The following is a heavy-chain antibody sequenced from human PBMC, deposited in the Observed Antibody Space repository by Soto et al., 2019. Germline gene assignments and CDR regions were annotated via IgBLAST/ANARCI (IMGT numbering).Heavy chain of an antibody. CDR2: INAGNGNT. J-gene: IGHJ4*02. V-gene: IGHV1-3*01. CDR1: GYTLTSYA. Sequence: ASVKVSCKASGYTLTSYAMHWVRQAPGQRLEWMGWINAGNGNTKYSQKFQGRVTITRDTSASTAYMELSSLRSEDTAVYYCAAYYYGSGSYRLDYWGQGTLVTVSS. CDR3: AAYYYGSGSYRLDY. D-gene: IGHD3-10*01.